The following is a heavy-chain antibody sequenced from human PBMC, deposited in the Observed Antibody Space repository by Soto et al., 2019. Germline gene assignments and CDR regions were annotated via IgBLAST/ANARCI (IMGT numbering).Heavy chain of an antibody. V-gene: IGHV4-34*01. Sequence: QVHLQQSGAGPLKPSETLSLTGAVYGGSFSATYWNWFPQPPGQGLGWIGEINHKTTTIYNPSLTDLITIAVDTYKNLFSLQLTSVTAAHTAVYYCARGVRLFLGSFDPWGQGTLVTVSS. CDR3: ARGVRLFLGSFDP. CDR1: GGSFSATY. CDR2: INHKTTT. D-gene: IGHD3-10*02. J-gene: IGHJ5*02.